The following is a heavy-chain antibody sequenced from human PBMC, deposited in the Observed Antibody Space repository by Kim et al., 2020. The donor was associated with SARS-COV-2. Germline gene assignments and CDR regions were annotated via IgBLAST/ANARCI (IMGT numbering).Heavy chain of an antibody. CDR1: GFTFDNYA. CDR2: VSGNGVYT. D-gene: IGHD6-6*01. Sequence: GGSLRLSCIASGFTFDNYAMNWVRQAPGKGLEWVSAVSGNGVYTYYADSVRGRFTISRDNSKNTLYLQMNSLRAGDTALYICAKGKDVRVEYSGSSGPLGPNSYYAMAVWGRGPTATVSS. J-gene: IGHJ6*02. CDR3: AKGKDVRVEYSGSSGPLGPNSYYAMAV. V-gene: IGHV3-23*01.